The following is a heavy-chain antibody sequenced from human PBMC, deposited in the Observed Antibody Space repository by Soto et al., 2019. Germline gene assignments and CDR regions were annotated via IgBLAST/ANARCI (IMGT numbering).Heavy chain of an antibody. Sequence: EVQLLESGGGVVRPGGSLRLSCAASGFTFDDYGMSWVRQAPGKGLEWVSGINWNGGSTGYADSVKGRFTISRDNAKNSLYLQMNSLRAEDTALYYCARDLVAVTLAEYFQHWGQGTLVTVPS. D-gene: IGHD6-19*01. CDR2: INWNGGST. J-gene: IGHJ1*01. CDR3: ARDLVAVTLAEYFQH. CDR1: GFTFDDYG. V-gene: IGHV3-20*04.